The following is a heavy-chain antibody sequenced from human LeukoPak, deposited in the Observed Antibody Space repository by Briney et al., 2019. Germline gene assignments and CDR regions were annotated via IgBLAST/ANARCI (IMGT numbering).Heavy chain of an antibody. CDR3: ARSGGDVGATVGGFDY. J-gene: IGHJ4*02. CDR1: GGSIDSSSYY. V-gene: IGHV4-39*07. D-gene: IGHD1-26*01. Sequence: SETLSLTCAVSGGSIDSSSYYWGWIRQPPGKGLEWIGSIFRTGSTYYNPSLKSRVTISVDTSKNQFSLKLSSVTAADTAVYYCARSGGDVGATVGGFDYWGQGTLVTVSS. CDR2: IFRTGST.